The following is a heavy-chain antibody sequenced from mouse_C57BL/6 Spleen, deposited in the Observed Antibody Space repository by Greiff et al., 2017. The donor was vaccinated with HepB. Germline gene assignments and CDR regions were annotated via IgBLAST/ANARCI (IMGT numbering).Heavy chain of an antibody. CDR3: TRDLGRYAMDY. Sequence: DVMLVESGEGLVKPGGSLKLSCAASGFTFSSYAMSWVRQTPEKRLEWVAYISSGGDYIYYADTVKGRFTISRDNARNTLYLQMSSLKSEDTSMYYCTRDLGRYAMDYWGQGTSVTVSS. V-gene: IGHV5-9-1*02. J-gene: IGHJ4*01. D-gene: IGHD4-1*01. CDR1: GFTFSSYA. CDR2: ISSGGDYI.